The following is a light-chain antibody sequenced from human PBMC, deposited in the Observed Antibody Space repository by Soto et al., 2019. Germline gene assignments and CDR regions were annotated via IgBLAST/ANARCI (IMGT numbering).Light chain of an antibody. J-gene: IGLJ2*01. V-gene: IGLV1-44*01. CDR1: SSNIGSNT. CDR3: AAWDDSVNVVI. Sequence: QPVLTQPPSASGTPGQRVTISCSGSSSNIGSNTVNWYQQLPGTAPKLLIYSDNQRPSGVPDRFSGSKSGTSASLAISGLQSEDEADYSCAAWDDSVNVVIFGGGTKLTVL. CDR2: SDN.